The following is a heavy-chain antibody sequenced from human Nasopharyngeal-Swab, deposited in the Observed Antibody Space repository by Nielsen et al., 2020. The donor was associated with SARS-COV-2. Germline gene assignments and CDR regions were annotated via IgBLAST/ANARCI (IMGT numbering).Heavy chain of an antibody. CDR2: INTDGTTT. Sequence: GESLKISCAASGFTFTSYWMHWVRQVPGKELVWVSRINTDGTTTTYADSVKGRFTISRDNAKNTLYLQMNHLRVEDTGVYYCVRAGYSGTYGLFDYWGQGTLVTVSS. J-gene: IGHJ4*02. V-gene: IGHV3-74*01. CDR3: VRAGYSGTYGLFDY. CDR1: GFTFTSYW. D-gene: IGHD1-26*01.